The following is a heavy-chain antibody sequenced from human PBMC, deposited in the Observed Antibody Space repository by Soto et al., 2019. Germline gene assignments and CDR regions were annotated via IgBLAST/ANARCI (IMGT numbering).Heavy chain of an antibody. V-gene: IGHV4-39*07. Sequence: PSETLSLTCTVSGGSISSSNYYWGWIRQPPGKGLEWIGSVYYSGNTYYNPSLKSRVTISVDKSKSQFSLKLTSVTAADTAVYYCARGLNGGLFDYWGQGTLVTVSS. CDR1: GGSISSSNYY. CDR3: ARGLNGGLFDY. J-gene: IGHJ4*02. CDR2: VYYSGNT. D-gene: IGHD7-27*01.